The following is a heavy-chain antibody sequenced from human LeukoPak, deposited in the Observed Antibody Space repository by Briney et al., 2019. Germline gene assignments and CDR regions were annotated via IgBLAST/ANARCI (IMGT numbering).Heavy chain of an antibody. CDR3: AGVVGATPDY. J-gene: IGHJ4*02. CDR1: GGSISSSSYY. V-gene: IGHV4-39*01. Sequence: SETLSLTCNVSGGSISSSSYYWGWIRQPPGKGLEWIGSIYYSGSTYYNPSLKSRVTISVDTSKNQFSLKLSSVTAADTAVYYCAGVVGATPDYWGQGTLVTVSS. CDR2: IYYSGST. D-gene: IGHD1-26*01.